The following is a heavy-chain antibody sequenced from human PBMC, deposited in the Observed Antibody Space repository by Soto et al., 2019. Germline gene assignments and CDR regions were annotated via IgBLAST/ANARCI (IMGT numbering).Heavy chain of an antibody. CDR2: INHSGST. CDR3: ARGRGGVVY. J-gene: IGHJ4*02. CDR1: GGSFSGYY. D-gene: IGHD3-16*01. V-gene: IGHV4-34*01. Sequence: SETLSLTCAVYGGSFSGYYWSWIRQPPGKGLEWIGEINHSGSTNYNPSLKSRVTISVDTSKNQFSLKLSSATAADTAVYYCARGRGGVVYWGQGTLVTVSS.